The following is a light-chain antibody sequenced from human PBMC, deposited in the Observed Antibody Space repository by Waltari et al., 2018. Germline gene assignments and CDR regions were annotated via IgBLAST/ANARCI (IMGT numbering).Light chain of an antibody. J-gene: IGLJ3*02. Sequence: QSVLTQPPSVSGAPGQRVTISCTGSSSNIGAGYDVHWYQQLPGTAPKLLIYVTINRPSGVPDRFSGSKSGTSASLAITGLQAEDEADYYCQSYDSSLSGPWVFGGGTKLTVL. V-gene: IGLV1-40*01. CDR2: VTI. CDR3: QSYDSSLSGPWV. CDR1: SSNIGAGYD.